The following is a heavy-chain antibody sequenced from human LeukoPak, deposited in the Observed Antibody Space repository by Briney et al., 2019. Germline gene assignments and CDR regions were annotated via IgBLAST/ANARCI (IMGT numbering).Heavy chain of an antibody. CDR3: ERGPEGLDAAFDI. CDR2: INPSGGST. CDR1: GYTFTSYY. V-gene: IGHV1-46*01. J-gene: IGHJ3*02. D-gene: IGHD3/OR15-3a*01. Sequence: ASVKVSCKASGYTFTSYYMHWVRQAPGQGREWMGIINPSGGSTSYAQKFQGRVTMTRDTSTSTVYMELSSLRSEDTAVYYCERGPEGLDAAFDIWGQGTMVTVYS.